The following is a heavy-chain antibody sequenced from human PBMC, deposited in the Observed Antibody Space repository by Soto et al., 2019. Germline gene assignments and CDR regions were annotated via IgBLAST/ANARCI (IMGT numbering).Heavy chain of an antibody. CDR2: IYYNGRT. CDR1: GGSISSNDNY. J-gene: IGHJ4*02. Sequence: LQLQESGPGLVKPSETLSLTCSVSGGSISSNDNYWGWIRQPPGKTLEWIGNIYYNGRTYYNPSLKSRVTISIDTSRNQFSLRVNSVTAADTAVYYCARRGYYDNSDHGFDYWGQGTLVTVSS. CDR3: ARRGYYDNSDHGFDY. D-gene: IGHD3-22*01. V-gene: IGHV4-39*01.